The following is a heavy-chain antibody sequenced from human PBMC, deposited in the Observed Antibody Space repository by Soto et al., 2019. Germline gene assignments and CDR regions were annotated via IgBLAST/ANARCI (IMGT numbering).Heavy chain of an antibody. Sequence: PGGSLRLSCAAPGFTFSSYSMNWVRQAPGKGLEWVSYISSSSSTIYYADSVKGRFTISRDNAKNSLYLQMNSLRAEDTAVYYCARGAYYYDSSGLSYWGQGT. J-gene: IGHJ4*02. D-gene: IGHD3-22*01. CDR2: ISSSSSTI. CDR3: ARGAYYYDSSGLSY. CDR1: GFTFSSYS. V-gene: IGHV3-48*01.